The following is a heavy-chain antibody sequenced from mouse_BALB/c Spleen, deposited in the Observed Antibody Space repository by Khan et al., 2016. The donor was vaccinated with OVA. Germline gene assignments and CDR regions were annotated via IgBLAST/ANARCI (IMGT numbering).Heavy chain of an antibody. CDR3: AVGNSSYVWYFDD. D-gene: IGHD2-12*01. CDR1: GFSLTSFG. V-gene: IGHV2-5*01. Sequence: QVQLKESGPGLVQPSQSLSITCTVSGFSLTSFGVHWVRQSPGKGLEWLGVIWRGGSTDYNAAFMSRLSITKDNSKSQAFFKMNTLQGNDTAIYXCAVGNSSYVWYFDDWGAGTTVTVSA. J-gene: IGHJ1*01. CDR2: IWRGGST.